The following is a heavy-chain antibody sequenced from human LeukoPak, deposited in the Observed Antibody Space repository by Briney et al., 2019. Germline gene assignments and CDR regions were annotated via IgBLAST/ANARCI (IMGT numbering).Heavy chain of an antibody. Sequence: PGGSLRLSCAASGFIVSSNSMTWVRQAPGKGLVWVSIIYSGGGTSYADSVKGMFTISRDNSKNTVYLQINSLRAEDTAVYYCARAQNREKYFDLWGRGTLVTVSS. CDR3: ARAQNREKYFDL. D-gene: IGHD2/OR15-2a*01. CDR1: GFIVSSNS. J-gene: IGHJ2*01. V-gene: IGHV3-66*01. CDR2: IYSGGGT.